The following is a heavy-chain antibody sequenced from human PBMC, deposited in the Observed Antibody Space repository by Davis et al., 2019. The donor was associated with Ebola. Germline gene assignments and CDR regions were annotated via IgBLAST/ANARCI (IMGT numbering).Heavy chain of an antibody. CDR1: GFSFSSFY. CDR2: ISRDGNDK. Sequence: GESLKISCAASGFSFSSFYMTWVRQAPGKGLEWLARISRDGNDKYYVDFVKGRFTISRDNAKDSLYLQMNSLRAEDTAVYYCARGSRNMDVWGQGTTVTVSS. V-gene: IGHV3-7*03. J-gene: IGHJ6*02. CDR3: ARGSRNMDV.